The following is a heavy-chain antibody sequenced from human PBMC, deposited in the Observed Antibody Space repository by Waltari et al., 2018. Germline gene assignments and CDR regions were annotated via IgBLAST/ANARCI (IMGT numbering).Heavy chain of an antibody. CDR1: GATLTFPHW. CDR3: ARDRGRGLYLDT. D-gene: IGHD2-15*01. Sequence: QLQLQESGPGLVKPSGTLTLNCAVSGATLTFPHWWNLVRQSPQKGLEWIGQVHGSGKTNYNPSFASRVTIALDTSNNQFSLKMTSATAADTAVYFCARDRGRGLYLDTWGPGTLVTVSP. V-gene: IGHV4-4*02. J-gene: IGHJ5*02. CDR2: VHGSGKT.